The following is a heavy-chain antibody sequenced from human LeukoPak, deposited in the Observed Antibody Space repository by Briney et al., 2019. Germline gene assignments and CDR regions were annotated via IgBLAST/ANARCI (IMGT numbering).Heavy chain of an antibody. D-gene: IGHD4-23*01. Sequence: SETLSLTCTVYGGSFSSYYWSWIRQPPGKRLEWIGEINSSGSANYTPSLKSRATISADKSKNQFSLKLNSVTAADTAVFYCARGTRTVITPGGRYFDLWGRGTLVTVSS. CDR1: GGSFSSYY. J-gene: IGHJ2*01. CDR2: INSSGSA. V-gene: IGHV4-34*01. CDR3: ARGTRTVITPGGRYFDL.